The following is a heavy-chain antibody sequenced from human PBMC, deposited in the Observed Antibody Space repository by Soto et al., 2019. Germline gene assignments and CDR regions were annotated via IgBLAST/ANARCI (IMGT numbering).Heavy chain of an antibody. J-gene: IGHJ5*02. CDR3: ARPYCSGGSCYNWFDP. V-gene: IGHV3-7*03. Sequence: GGSLRLSCAASGFTFITYWMSWGRQAPGKGLEWVANIKQDGSQKYYVDSVEGRFTIYRDNAKNSLYLQMNSLRAEDTAIYYCARPYCSGGSCYNWFDPWGQGTLVTVSS. CDR1: GFTFITYW. D-gene: IGHD2-15*01. CDR2: IKQDGSQK.